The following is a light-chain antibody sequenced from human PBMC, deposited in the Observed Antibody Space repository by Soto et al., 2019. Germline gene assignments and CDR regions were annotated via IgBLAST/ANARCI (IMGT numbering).Light chain of an antibody. J-gene: IGKJ5*01. CDR1: PSGNHHY. CDR2: GIS. V-gene: IGKV3-20*01. Sequence: NGVEQFSANPSLFSGEKGHPLCRAHPSGNHHYLAWDQQKPGQAPRLLIYGISKGATDIPDRFSGSGSGTEFTLTISSLQPEYFATYYCQQHGQWPITFGQGTRLEIK. CDR3: QQHGQWPIT.